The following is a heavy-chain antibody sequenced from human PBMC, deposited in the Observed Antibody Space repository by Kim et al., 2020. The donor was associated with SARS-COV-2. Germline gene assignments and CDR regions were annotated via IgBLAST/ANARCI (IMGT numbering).Heavy chain of an antibody. V-gene: IGHV4-34*01. D-gene: IGHD2-21*02. CDR3: ARMALYGGNSVSPFDY. CDR2: INHSGST. J-gene: IGHJ4*02. CDR1: GGSFSGYY. Sequence: SETLSLTCAVYGGSFSGYYWSWIRQPPGKGLEWIGEINHSGSTNYNPSLKSRVTISVDTSKNQFSLKLSSVTAADTAVYYCARMALYGGNSVSPFDYWGQGTLVTVSS.